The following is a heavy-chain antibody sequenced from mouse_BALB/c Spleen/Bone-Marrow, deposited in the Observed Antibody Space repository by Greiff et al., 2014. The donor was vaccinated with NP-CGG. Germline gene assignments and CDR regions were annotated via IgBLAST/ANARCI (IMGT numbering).Heavy chain of an antibody. V-gene: IGHV3-8*02. Sequence: VHVKQSGPSLVKPSQTLSLTCSVTGDSITSGYWNWIRKFPGNKLEYMGYINYSGGTYYNPSLKSRISITRDTSKNQYYLQLNSVTTEDTATYYCVRDYYGPWGQGTTLTVSS. CDR3: VRDYYGP. D-gene: IGHD1-2*01. CDR2: INYSGGT. CDR1: GDSITSGY. J-gene: IGHJ2*01.